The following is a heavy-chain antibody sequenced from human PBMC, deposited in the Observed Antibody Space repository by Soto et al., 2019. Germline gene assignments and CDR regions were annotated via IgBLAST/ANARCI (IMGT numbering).Heavy chain of an antibody. D-gene: IGHD3-16*01. V-gene: IGHV1-69*13. Sequence: GASVKVSCKASGGTFSSYAISWVRQAPGQGLEWMGGIIPIFGTANYAQKFQGRVTITADESTSTAYMELSSLRSEDTAVYYCARSAAGKMATIQGENWFDPWGQGTLVTVSS. CDR2: IIPIFGTA. J-gene: IGHJ5*02. CDR1: GGTFSSYA. CDR3: ARSAAGKMATIQGENWFDP.